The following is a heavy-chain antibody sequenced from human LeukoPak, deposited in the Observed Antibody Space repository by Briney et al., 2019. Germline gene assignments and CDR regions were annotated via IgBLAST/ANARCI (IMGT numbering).Heavy chain of an antibody. CDR2: ISGGSSFT. CDR3: AKDKGYRNYYDSSGPSDY. D-gene: IGHD3-22*01. J-gene: IGHJ4*02. V-gene: IGHV3-21*04. Sequence: GGSLRLSCAASGFSFSSFSMNWVRQAPGKGLEWVSYISGGSSFTYYVDSVKGRFTISRDNAKNSLYLQMNSLRAEDTALYYCAKDKGYRNYYDSSGPSDYWGQGTLVTVSS. CDR1: GFSFSSFS.